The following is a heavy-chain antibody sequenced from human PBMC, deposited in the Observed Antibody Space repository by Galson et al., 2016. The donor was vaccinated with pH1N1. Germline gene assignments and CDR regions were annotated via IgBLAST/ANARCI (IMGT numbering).Heavy chain of an antibody. CDR2: IDWDDEK. D-gene: IGHD3-10*01. J-gene: IGHJ6*02. CDR1: GFSLSTFGVR. CDR3: ARMGVASGGRYYYGMDV. Sequence: PALVKPTQTLTLTCTFSGFSLSTFGVRVSWIRQSPGKALEWLARIDWDDEKFYSPSLKTRLTISKDTSKDQVVLTITNMDPVDTGTYYCARMGVASGGRYYYGMDVWGQGTTVTVSS. V-gene: IGHV2-70*04.